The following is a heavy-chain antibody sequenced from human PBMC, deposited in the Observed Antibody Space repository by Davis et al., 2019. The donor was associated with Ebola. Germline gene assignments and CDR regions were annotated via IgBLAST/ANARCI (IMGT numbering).Heavy chain of an antibody. Sequence: GESLKISCAASGFTFSSYGMHWVRQAPGKGLEWVAFIRYDGSNKYYADSVKGRFTISRDNSKNTLYLQMNSLRPEDTAVYYCAKDGGYYNYGDYWGQGTLVTVSS. J-gene: IGHJ4*02. CDR3: AKDGGYYNYGDY. CDR2: IRYDGSNK. CDR1: GFTFSSYG. V-gene: IGHV3-30*02. D-gene: IGHD1-26*01.